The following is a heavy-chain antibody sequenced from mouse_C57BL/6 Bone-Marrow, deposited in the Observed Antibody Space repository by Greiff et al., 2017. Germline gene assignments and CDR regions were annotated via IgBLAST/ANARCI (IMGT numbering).Heavy chain of an antibody. CDR3: ARGGVYYDYDGSFAY. D-gene: IGHD2-4*01. J-gene: IGHJ3*01. V-gene: IGHV1-82*01. CDR2: IYPGDGDT. Sequence: QVQLQQSGPELVKPGASVKISCKASGYAFSSSWMNWVKQRPGKGLEWIGRIYPGDGDTNYNGKFKGKATLTADKSSSTAYMQLSSLTSEDSAVYCCARGGVYYDYDGSFAYWGQGTLVTVSA. CDR1: GYAFSSSW.